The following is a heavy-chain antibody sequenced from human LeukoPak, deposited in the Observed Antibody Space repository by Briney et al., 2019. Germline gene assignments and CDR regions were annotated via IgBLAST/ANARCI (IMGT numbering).Heavy chain of an antibody. J-gene: IGHJ4*02. CDR1: GGSISSYY. CDR2: IYYSGST. CDR3: ARHKEPDYYGSGSYYNGDFDY. V-gene: IGHV4-59*08. Sequence: SETLSLTCTVSGGSISSYYWSWIRQPPGKGLEWIGYIYYSGSTNYNPSLKSRVTIPVDTSKNQFSLKLSSVTAADTAVYYCARHKEPDYYGSGSYYNGDFDYWGQGTLVTVSS. D-gene: IGHD3-10*01.